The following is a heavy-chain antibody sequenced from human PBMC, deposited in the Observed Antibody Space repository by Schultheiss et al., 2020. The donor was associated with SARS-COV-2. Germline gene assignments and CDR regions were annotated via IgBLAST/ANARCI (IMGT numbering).Heavy chain of an antibody. J-gene: IGHJ5*02. CDR3: ARRIRPPKSWFDP. CDR1: GFTFSSYG. Sequence: GESLKISCAASGFTFSSYGMHWVRQAPGKGLEWVAVIWYDGSNKYYADSVKGRFTISRDNSKNTLYLQMNSLRAADTAVYYCARRIRPPKSWFDPWGQGVLVTVSS. CDR2: IWYDGSNK. V-gene: IGHV3-33*01.